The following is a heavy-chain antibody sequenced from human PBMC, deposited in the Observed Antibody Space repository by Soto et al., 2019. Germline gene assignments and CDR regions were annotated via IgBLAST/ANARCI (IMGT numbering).Heavy chain of an antibody. CDR1: GYTFTSYG. CDR2: ISAYNGNT. Sequence: ASVKVSCKASGYTFTSYGISWVRQAPGQGLEWMGWISAYNGNTNYAQKLQGRVTMTTDTSTSTAYMELRSLRSDDTAVYYCARESLHGYCSGGSCPLDYWGQGTLVTVSS. J-gene: IGHJ4*02. CDR3: ARESLHGYCSGGSCPLDY. D-gene: IGHD2-15*01. V-gene: IGHV1-18*01.